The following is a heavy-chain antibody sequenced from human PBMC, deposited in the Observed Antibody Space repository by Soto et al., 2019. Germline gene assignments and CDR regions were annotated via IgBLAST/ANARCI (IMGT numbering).Heavy chain of an antibody. V-gene: IGHV6-1*01. D-gene: IGHD1-26*01. CDR1: GDSVSSNSAA. Sequence: SPALSLTCAISGDSVSSNSAAWNWIRQSPSRGLEWLGRTYYRSKWYNDYAVSVKSRITINPDTSKNQFSLQLNSVTPEDTAVYYCARELIVGATMGYYYGMDVWRQGTTVTVSS. J-gene: IGHJ6*02. CDR2: TYYRSKWYN. CDR3: ARELIVGATMGYYYGMDV.